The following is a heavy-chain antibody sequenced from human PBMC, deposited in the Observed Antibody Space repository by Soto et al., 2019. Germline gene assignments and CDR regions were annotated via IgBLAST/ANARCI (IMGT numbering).Heavy chain of an antibody. D-gene: IGHD6-13*01. J-gene: IGHJ5*02. CDR2: INAGNGNT. CDR3: ARTISSWYDGFGGWFDP. V-gene: IGHV1-3*05. Sequence: QVQLVQSGAEEKKPGASVKVSCKASGYTFTSYAMHWVRQAPGQRLEWMGWINAGNGNTKYSQKFQGSATITRDASASTAYMELSSLRSEDTAVYYCARTISSWYDGFGGWFDPWGQGTLVTVSS. CDR1: GYTFTSYA.